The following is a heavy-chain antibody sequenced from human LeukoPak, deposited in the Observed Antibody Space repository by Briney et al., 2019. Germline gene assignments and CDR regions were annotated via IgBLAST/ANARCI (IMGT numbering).Heavy chain of an antibody. CDR1: GYTFTGYY. Sequence: ASVTVSCKASGYTFTGYYMHWVRQAPGQGLERMGGINPTSGGTNHAQKFQGRVTMTRNTSISTANMELSRLRSDDTAVYFCARDSVTMVRGIIHRTSWFDPWGQGTLVTVSS. V-gene: IGHV1-2*02. CDR2: INPTSGGT. J-gene: IGHJ5*02. D-gene: IGHD3-10*01. CDR3: ARDSVTMVRGIIHRTSWFDP.